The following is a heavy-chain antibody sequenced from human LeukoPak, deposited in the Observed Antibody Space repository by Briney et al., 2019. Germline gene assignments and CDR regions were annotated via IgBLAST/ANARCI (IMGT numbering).Heavy chain of an antibody. J-gene: IGHJ4*02. CDR2: IYYSGST. CDR3: ARGHYYDSSGYYYPSYYFDY. CDR1: GGSISSGDYY. D-gene: IGHD3-22*01. Sequence: SETLSLTCTVSGGSISSGDYYWGWIRQPPGKGLEWIVYIYYSGSTYYNPSLKSRVTISVDTSKHQFSLKLSSVTAADTAVYYCARGHYYDSSGYYYPSYYFDYWGQGTLVTVSS. V-gene: IGHV4-30-4*01.